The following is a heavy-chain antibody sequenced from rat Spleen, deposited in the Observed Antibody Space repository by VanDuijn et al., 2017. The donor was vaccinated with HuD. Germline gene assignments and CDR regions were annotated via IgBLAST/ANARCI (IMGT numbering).Heavy chain of an antibody. CDR2: ISSGGST. J-gene: IGHJ2*01. V-gene: IGHV2-6*01. Sequence: QVQLKESGPGLVQPSQTLSLTCTVSGFSLTSYTVSWVRQPPGKGLEWIAAISSGGSTYYNSALKSRLSISRDTSKSQVFLKMNSRQREDTAMYFCASPRARYYYDGTYSSPFDHWGQGVMVTVSS. D-gene: IGHD1-12*02. CDR3: ASPRARYYYDGTYSSPFDH. CDR1: GFSLTSYT.